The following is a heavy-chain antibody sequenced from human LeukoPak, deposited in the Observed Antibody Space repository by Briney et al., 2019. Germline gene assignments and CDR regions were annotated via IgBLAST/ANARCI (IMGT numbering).Heavy chain of an antibody. CDR3: AKDHSYGSGSLPLPDY. Sequence: PGRSLRLSCAASGFTFSSYAMSWVRQAPGKGLEWVSAISGSGDSTYYADSVKGRFTISRDNSKNTLYLQMNSLRAEDTAVYYCAKDHSYGSGSLPLPDYWGQGTLVTVSS. CDR2: ISGSGDST. V-gene: IGHV3-23*01. CDR1: GFTFSSYA. J-gene: IGHJ4*02. D-gene: IGHD3-10*01.